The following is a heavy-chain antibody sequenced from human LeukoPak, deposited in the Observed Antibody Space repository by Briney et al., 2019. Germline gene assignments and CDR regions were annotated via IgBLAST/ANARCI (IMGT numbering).Heavy chain of an antibody. CDR2: ISSSSSTI. D-gene: IGHD3-22*01. CDR3: ARDVPQGLTMIVVVDAFDI. J-gene: IGHJ3*02. Sequence: GGSLRLSCAASGFTFSSYSMNWVRQAPGKGLEWVSYISSSSSTIYYADSVKGRFTISRDNAKNSLYLQMNSLRDEDTAVYYCARDVPQGLTMIVVVDAFDIWGQGTMVTVSS. CDR1: GFTFSSYS. V-gene: IGHV3-48*02.